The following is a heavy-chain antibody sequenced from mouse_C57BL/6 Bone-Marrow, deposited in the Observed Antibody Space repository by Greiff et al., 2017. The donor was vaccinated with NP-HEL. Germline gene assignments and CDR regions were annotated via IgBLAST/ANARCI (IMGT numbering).Heavy chain of an antibody. CDR1: GFTFSDYG. D-gene: IGHD2-3*01. CDR3: ARRNGYYVGAMDY. CDR2: ISSGSSTI. Sequence: EVKLMESGGGLVKPGGSLKLSCAASGFTFSDYGMHWVRQAPEKGLEWVAYISSGSSTIYYVDTVKGRFTISRDNAKNTLFLQMTSLRSEDTAMYYCARRNGYYVGAMDYWGQGTSVTVSS. J-gene: IGHJ4*01. V-gene: IGHV5-17*01.